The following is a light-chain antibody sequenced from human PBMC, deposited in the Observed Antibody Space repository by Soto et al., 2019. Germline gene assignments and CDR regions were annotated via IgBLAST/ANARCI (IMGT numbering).Light chain of an antibody. CDR3: SSYTSAATYV. J-gene: IGLJ1*01. V-gene: IGLV2-14*03. Sequence: QSALTQPASVSGSPGQAITISCTGSSSDVGAYNYDSWYQQHHPGEAPKLIIYDVTHRTAGVSNRFSGSKSGNTASLTISDLQTEDEADYYCSSYTSAATYVFGTGTKLTVL. CDR2: DVT. CDR1: SSDVGAYNY.